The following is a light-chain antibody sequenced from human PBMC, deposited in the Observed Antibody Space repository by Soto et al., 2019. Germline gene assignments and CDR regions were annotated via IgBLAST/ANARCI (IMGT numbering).Light chain of an antibody. J-gene: IGLJ2*01. CDR2: EVS. Sequence: QSVLTQPPSASGSPGQSVTISCIGTSSDVGGYNYVSWYQQHPGKAPKLMIYEVSKRPSGVPDRLSGSKSGNTASLTVSGLQADDEADYYCSSYAASNNLGVFGGGTKLTVL. CDR1: SSDVGGYNY. CDR3: SSYAASNNLGV. V-gene: IGLV2-8*01.